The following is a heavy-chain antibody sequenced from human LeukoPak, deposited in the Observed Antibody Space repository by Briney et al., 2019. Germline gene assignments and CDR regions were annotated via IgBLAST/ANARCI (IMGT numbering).Heavy chain of an antibody. CDR1: GFTVSSNY. CDR3: ARDPLGQLVPYYYYYMDV. Sequence: PGGSLRLSCAASGFTVSSNYMSWVRQAPGKGLEWVASVKQDVGEKYYVDSVKGRFTISRDNGKRTLYLQMNSLRVEDTAVYYCARDPLGQLVPYYYYYMDVWGKGTTVTVSS. J-gene: IGHJ6*03. D-gene: IGHD6-6*01. CDR2: VKQDVGEK. V-gene: IGHV3-7*03.